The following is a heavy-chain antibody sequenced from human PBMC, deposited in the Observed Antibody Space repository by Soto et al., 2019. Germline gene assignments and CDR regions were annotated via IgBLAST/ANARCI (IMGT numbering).Heavy chain of an antibody. V-gene: IGHV1-69*01. CDR1: GGTFSSYA. D-gene: IGHD3-22*01. CDR3: ARAYDSSGYYAPRAYWYFDL. Sequence: QVQLVQSGAEVKKPGSSVKVSCKASGGTFSSYAFSWVRQAPGQGLEWMGGIIPIFGTVNYAQKFQGRVTITADESTSTAYVELSSLRSEDTAVYYCARAYDSSGYYAPRAYWYFDLWGRGTLVTVSS. CDR2: IIPIFGTV. J-gene: IGHJ2*01.